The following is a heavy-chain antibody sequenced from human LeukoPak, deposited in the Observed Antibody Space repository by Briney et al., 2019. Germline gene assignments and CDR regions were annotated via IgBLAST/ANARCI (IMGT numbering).Heavy chain of an antibody. CDR3: ARGAALTGRSNWFDP. CDR2: IYHSGST. V-gene: IGHV4-59*12. D-gene: IGHD1-20*01. J-gene: IGHJ5*02. Sequence: SETLSLTCTVSGGSISSYYWSWIRQPPGKGLEWIGYIYHSGSTYYNPSLKSRVTISVDRSKNQFSLKLSSVTAADTAVYYCARGAALTGRSNWFDPWGQGTLVTVSS. CDR1: GGSISSYY.